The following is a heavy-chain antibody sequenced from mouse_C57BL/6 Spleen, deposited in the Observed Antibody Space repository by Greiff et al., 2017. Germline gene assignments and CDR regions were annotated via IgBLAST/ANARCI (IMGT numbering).Heavy chain of an antibody. CDR3: ARSLNYYSKNY. V-gene: IGHV1-54*01. D-gene: IGHD2-5*01. CDR1: GYAFTNYL. Sequence: VQLQQSGAELVRPGTSVKVSCKASGYAFTNYLIEWVKQRPGQGLEWIGVINPGSGGTNYNEKFKGKDTLTADKASSTAYMQLSSLTSEDSAVYFCARSLNYYSKNYWGQGTTLTVSS. J-gene: IGHJ2*01. CDR2: INPGSGGT.